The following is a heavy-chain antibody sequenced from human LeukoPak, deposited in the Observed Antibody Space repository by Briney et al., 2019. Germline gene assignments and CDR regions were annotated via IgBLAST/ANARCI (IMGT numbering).Heavy chain of an antibody. CDR1: GYTFTGYY. CDR2: INPNSGGT. J-gene: IGHJ6*02. Sequence: ASVKVSCTASGYTFTGYYMHWVRQAPGQGLEWMGWINPNSGGTNYAQKFQGRVTMTRDTSISTAYMELSRLRSDDTAVYYCARVGPTKERGYSYGLYYYGMDVWGQGTTVTVSS. D-gene: IGHD5-18*01. CDR3: ARVGPTKERGYSYGLYYYGMDV. V-gene: IGHV1-2*02.